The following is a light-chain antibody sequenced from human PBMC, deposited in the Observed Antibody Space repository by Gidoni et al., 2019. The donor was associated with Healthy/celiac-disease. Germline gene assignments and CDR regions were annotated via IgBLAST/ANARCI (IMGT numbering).Light chain of an antibody. CDR1: QSIASY. V-gene: IGKV1-39*01. CDR3: QQSYRTPRT. CDR2: TAS. Sequence: IQMAQSPSSLSASVGDRVTITCRASQSIASYLNWYKQKPGKAPKLLMYTASSLQSGVPSRFSGSGSGTDFTLTISSLQPEDFATYYCQQSYRTPRTFGQGTKVEI. J-gene: IGKJ1*01.